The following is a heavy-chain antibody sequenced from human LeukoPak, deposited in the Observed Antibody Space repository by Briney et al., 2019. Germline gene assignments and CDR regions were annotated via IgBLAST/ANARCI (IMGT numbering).Heavy chain of an antibody. D-gene: IGHD3-10*01. CDR3: ARGGGYYGSGSYT. Sequence: PSETLSLTCTVSGGSISSYYWSWIRQPPGKGLEWIGYIYYSGSTNYNPSLKSRVTISVDTSKNQFSLKLSSVTAADTAVYYCARGGGYYGSGSYTWGQGTLVTVSS. V-gene: IGHV4-59*01. CDR1: GGSISSYY. CDR2: IYYSGST. J-gene: IGHJ4*02.